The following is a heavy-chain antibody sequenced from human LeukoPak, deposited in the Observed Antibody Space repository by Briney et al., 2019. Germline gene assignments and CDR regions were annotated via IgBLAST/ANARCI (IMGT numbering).Heavy chain of an antibody. CDR1: GYTFTGYY. Sequence: GASVKVSCKASGYTFTGYYMHWVRQAPGQGLEWMGWINPNSGGTNYAQKFQGRVTMTRDTSISTAYMELSRLRSDDTAVYYCARGSRFGVVGRDAFDIWGQGTMVTVSS. CDR2: INPNSGGT. V-gene: IGHV1-2*02. D-gene: IGHD3-3*01. J-gene: IGHJ3*02. CDR3: ARGSRFGVVGRDAFDI.